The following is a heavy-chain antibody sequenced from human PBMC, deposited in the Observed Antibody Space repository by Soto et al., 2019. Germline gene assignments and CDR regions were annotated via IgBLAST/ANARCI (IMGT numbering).Heavy chain of an antibody. CDR3: ARGFGGSGSYYDFYFDY. CDR1: GFTFSSYS. Sequence: PGGSLRLSCAASGFTFSSYSMNWVRQAPGKGLEWVSSISSSSSYIYYADSVKGRFTISRDNAKNSLYLQMNSLRAEDTAVYYCARGFGGSGSYYDFYFDYWGQGTLVTVSS. D-gene: IGHD3-10*01. V-gene: IGHV3-21*01. CDR2: ISSSSSYI. J-gene: IGHJ4*02.